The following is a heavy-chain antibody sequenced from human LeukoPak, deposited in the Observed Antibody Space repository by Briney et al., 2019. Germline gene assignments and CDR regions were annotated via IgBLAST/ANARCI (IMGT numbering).Heavy chain of an antibody. Sequence: GGSLRLSCAASGFTFSGSAMHWVRQASGKGLEWVGRIRSKANSYATAYAASVKGRFTISRDDSKNTAYLQMNSLKTEDTAVYYCTADLPPPRGYDYPFDYWGQGSLVTVSS. CDR3: TADLPPPRGYDYPFDY. V-gene: IGHV3-73*01. CDR1: GFTFSGSA. J-gene: IGHJ4*02. CDR2: IRSKANSYAT. D-gene: IGHD5-12*01.